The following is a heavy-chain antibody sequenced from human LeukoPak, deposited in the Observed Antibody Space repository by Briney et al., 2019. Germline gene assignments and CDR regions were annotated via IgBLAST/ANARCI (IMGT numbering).Heavy chain of an antibody. CDR1: GFTFSSYS. D-gene: IGHD2-2*01. Sequence: PGGSLRLYCAASGFTFSSYSMNWVRQAPGKGLEWVSSISSSSSYIYYADQVKGRFTISRDNAKNSLYLQMNSLRAEDTAVYYCARGYCSSTSCFQGDWGQGTLVTVSS. CDR2: ISSSSSYI. CDR3: ARGYCSSTSCFQGD. J-gene: IGHJ4*02. V-gene: IGHV3-21*01.